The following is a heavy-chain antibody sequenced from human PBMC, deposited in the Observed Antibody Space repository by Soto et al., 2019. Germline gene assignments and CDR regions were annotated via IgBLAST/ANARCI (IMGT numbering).Heavy chain of an antibody. V-gene: IGHV1-69*13. CDR3: AWLGYCSSTSCYDGNFDY. J-gene: IGHJ4*02. Sequence: SVKVSCKASGGTFSSYAISWVRQAPGQGLEWMGGIIPIFGTANYAQRFQGRVTITADESTSTAYMELSSLRSEDTAVYYCAWLGYCSSTSCYDGNFDYWGQGTLVTVSS. D-gene: IGHD2-2*01. CDR2: IIPIFGTA. CDR1: GGTFSSYA.